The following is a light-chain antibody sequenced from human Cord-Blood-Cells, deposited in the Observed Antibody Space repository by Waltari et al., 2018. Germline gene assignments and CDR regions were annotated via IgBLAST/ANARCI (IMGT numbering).Light chain of an antibody. V-gene: IGKV1-39*01. CDR3: QQSYSTPYT. J-gene: IGKJ2*01. Sequence: DIQMNQSPSSLSASVGDRVTITCRASQSISSYLNWYQPKPGKAPKLLIYAASSLQSGVPSRFSGSGSGTDFTLTISSLQPEDFATYYCQQSYSTPYTFGQGTKLEIK. CDR1: QSISSY. CDR2: AAS.